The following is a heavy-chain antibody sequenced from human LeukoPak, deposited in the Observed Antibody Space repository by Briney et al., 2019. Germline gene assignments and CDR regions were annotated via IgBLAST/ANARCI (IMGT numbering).Heavy chain of an antibody. Sequence: GESLKISCKGSGYSFTSYWIGWVRQAPGQGLEWMGWISVYNGKTNYAQKLQGRVTMTTDTSTSTAYMELRSLRSDDTAVYYCARSDTYYGSGSSLDYWGQGTLVTVSS. J-gene: IGHJ4*02. CDR3: ARSDTYYGSGSSLDY. V-gene: IGHV1-18*04. CDR1: GYSFTSYW. D-gene: IGHD3-10*01. CDR2: ISVYNGKT.